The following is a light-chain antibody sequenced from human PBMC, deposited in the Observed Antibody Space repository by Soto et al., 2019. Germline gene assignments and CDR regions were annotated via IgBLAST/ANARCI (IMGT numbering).Light chain of an antibody. CDR1: QGISRY. V-gene: IGKV1-9*01. CDR3: LQYLRYPLT. CDR2: AAS. Sequence: IQLTQSPSSLSASVGDSVTITCRASQGISRYLSWYQQKPGRAPKLLISAASTLQSGVPARFSGSGSGTDFTFTISSLQPEDFATYYCLQYLRYPLTFGGGTNVEIK. J-gene: IGKJ4*01.